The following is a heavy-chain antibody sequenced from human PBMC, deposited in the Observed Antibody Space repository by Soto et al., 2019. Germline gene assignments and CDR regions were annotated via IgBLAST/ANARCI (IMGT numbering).Heavy chain of an antibody. CDR2: VYHTGDT. CDR1: GGTVASSHW. D-gene: IGHD2-21*02. V-gene: IGHV4-4*01. CDR3: AREIVTAGGNNYFDP. Sequence: LSLTCGVSGGTVASSHWWSWVRQSPGRGLEWIGNVYHTGDTNFNPSLQSRVTFSVDKSNNQFSLRLTSVTAADTAVYFCAREIVTAGGNNYFDPWGPGTLVTVPQ. J-gene: IGHJ5*02.